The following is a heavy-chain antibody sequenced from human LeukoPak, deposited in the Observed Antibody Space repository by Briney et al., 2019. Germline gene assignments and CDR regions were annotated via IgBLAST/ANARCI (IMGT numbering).Heavy chain of an antibody. Sequence: SETLSLTCAVYGVSFSGYYWSWIRQPPGKGLEGIGEINHSGSPNYNPSLKSRVTISVDTSKNKFSLKLSSVTAADTAVYYCAREYNDYYDSSGYYRQGAAFDIWGQGTMVTVSS. V-gene: IGHV4-34*01. CDR1: GVSFSGYY. CDR3: AREYNDYYDSSGYYRQGAAFDI. CDR2: INHSGSP. J-gene: IGHJ3*02. D-gene: IGHD3-22*01.